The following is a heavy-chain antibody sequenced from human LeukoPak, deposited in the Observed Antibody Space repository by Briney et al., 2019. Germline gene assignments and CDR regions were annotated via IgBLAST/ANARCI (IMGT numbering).Heavy chain of an antibody. CDR1: GLTFSSYG. CDR3: ARDPEGN. CDR2: ISSTSSTI. J-gene: IGHJ4*02. V-gene: IGHV3-48*02. Sequence: PGGSLRLSCAVSGLTFSSYGMNWVRQAPGKGLEWVSYISSTSSTIYYADSVKGRFTTSRDNAKNSLYLQMNGLRDEDTAVYYCARDPEGNWGQGTLVTVSS.